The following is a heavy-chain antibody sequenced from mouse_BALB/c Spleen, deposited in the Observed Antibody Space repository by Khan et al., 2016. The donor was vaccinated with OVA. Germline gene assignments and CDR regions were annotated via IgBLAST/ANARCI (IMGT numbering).Heavy chain of an antibody. V-gene: IGHV9-1*02. CDR3: TRSQGNYLFAY. D-gene: IGHD2-1*01. J-gene: IGHJ3*01. CDR2: INTYTGEP. Sequence: QIQLVQSGPDLKKPGETVKISCKASGYTLRDYGMNWVKQAPGKGLKWMGWINTYTGEPTYADDFKGRFAFSLDTSTNPSSLQIIYLKNADHATYFCTRSQGNYLFAYWGQGTLVTVS. CDR1: GYTLRDYG.